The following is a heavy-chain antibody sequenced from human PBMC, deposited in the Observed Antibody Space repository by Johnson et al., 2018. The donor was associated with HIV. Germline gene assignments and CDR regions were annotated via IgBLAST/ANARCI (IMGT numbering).Heavy chain of an antibody. CDR1: GISVSVNH. D-gene: IGHD1-26*01. CDR3: AKSEWELALGAFDI. V-gene: IGHV3-66*01. Sequence: QLVESGGGLVQPGGSLRLSCGVSGISVSVNHMSWVRQPPGKGLEWVSLIDSGGTTNYADSVKGRFTISRDISKNTLYLQMNSLRAEDTALYYCAKSEWELALGAFDIWGQGTMVTVSS. J-gene: IGHJ3*02. CDR2: IDSGGTT.